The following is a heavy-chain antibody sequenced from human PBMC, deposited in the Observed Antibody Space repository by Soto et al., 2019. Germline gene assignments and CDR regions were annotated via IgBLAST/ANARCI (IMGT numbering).Heavy chain of an antibody. D-gene: IGHD4-17*01. Sequence: GGSLRLSCAASGFTVRSNYMSWARQAPGQGLEWVSFIYSAGTTKYADSVKGRFTISRDNSKNMLYLQMNSLRAEDTAVYFCAGVYGDFACDAFDIWGQGTMVTVSS. J-gene: IGHJ3*02. CDR1: GFTVRSNY. V-gene: IGHV3-53*01. CDR2: IYSAGTT. CDR3: AGVYGDFACDAFDI.